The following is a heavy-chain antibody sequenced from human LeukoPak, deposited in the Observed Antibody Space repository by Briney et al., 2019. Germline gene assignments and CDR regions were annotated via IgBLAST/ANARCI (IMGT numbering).Heavy chain of an antibody. CDR3: TRAALNDYAAN. CDR2: IYVGGST. D-gene: IGHD4-17*01. Sequence: GGSLRLFCAASGFTVSNSYMSWVRQGPGKGLEWVSMIYVGGSTFYAGSVKGRFTISRDNSKNTLYLQMDSLRAEDTAIYYCTRAALNDYAANWGQGSLVTVSS. CDR1: GFTVSNSY. V-gene: IGHV3-53*01. J-gene: IGHJ4*02.